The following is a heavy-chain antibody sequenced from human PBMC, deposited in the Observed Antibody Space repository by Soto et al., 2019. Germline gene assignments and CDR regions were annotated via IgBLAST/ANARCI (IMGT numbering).Heavy chain of an antibody. J-gene: IGHJ6*02. Sequence: GASVKVSCKAPGGTFGSYAISWVRQAPGQGLEWMGGIIPIFGTANYAQKFQGRVTITADESTSTGYMELSSLRSEDTAVYYCARSQGGSSSLDIYYYYYYGMDVWGQGTTVTVSS. D-gene: IGHD2-15*01. CDR2: IIPIFGTA. CDR3: ARSQGGSSSLDIYYYYYYGMDV. V-gene: IGHV1-69*13. CDR1: GGTFGSYA.